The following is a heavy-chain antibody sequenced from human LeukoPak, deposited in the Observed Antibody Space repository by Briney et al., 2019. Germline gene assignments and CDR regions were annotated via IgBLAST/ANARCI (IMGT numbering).Heavy chain of an antibody. Sequence: QSGGSLRLSCTASGFTFGDYAMAWVRQAPGKGLEWVGFIRSKSYGGTTEYAASVKGRFTISRDDSKSIAYLQMNSLKTEDTAVYYCSRGPYCSSGSCYPDPDAFDIWGQGTVVTFSS. CDR3: SRGPYCSSGSCYPDPDAFDI. J-gene: IGHJ3*02. D-gene: IGHD2-15*01. CDR2: IRSKSYGGTT. V-gene: IGHV3-49*04. CDR1: GFTFGDYA.